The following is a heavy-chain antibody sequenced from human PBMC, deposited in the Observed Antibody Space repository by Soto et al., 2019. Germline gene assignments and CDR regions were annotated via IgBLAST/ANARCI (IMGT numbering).Heavy chain of an antibody. CDR2: ISSSSSTI. D-gene: IGHD5-18*01. Sequence: LRLSCAASGFTFSSYRMHWVRQAPGKGLVWVSRISSSSSTIYYADSVEGRFTISRDNAKNSLYLQMNSLRAEDTAVYYCAKDGGYSYGPYDYWGQGTLVTVSS. V-gene: IGHV3-48*01. CDR3: AKDGGYSYGPYDY. J-gene: IGHJ4*02. CDR1: GFTFSSYR.